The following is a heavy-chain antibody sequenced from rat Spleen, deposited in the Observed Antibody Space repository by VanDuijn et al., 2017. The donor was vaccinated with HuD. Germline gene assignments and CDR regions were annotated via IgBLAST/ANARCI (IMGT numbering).Heavy chain of an antibody. CDR1: GFTFSNYY. Sequence: EVQLVESGGGLVQPGRSLKLSCAASGFTFSNYYMAWVRQAPTKGLEWVAYISYDGRRTYYRDSVKGRFTISRDNAKSTLYLQMDSLRSEDTATYYCASRTGNWFSYWGQGTLVTVSS. CDR2: ISYDGRRT. J-gene: IGHJ3*01. V-gene: IGHV5-27*01. D-gene: IGHD5-1*01. CDR3: ASRTGNWFSY.